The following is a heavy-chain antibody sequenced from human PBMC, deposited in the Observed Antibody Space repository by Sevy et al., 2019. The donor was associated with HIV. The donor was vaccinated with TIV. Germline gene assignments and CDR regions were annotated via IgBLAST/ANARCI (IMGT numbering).Heavy chain of an antibody. Sequence: SETLSLTCAVYGGSFSGYYWSWIRQPPGKGLEWIGEINHSGSTNYNPSLKSRVTISVDTSKNQFSLKLSSVTAADTAVYYCARVQTPLAAAGDYYYYYYYMDVWGNGTTVTVSS. CDR2: INHSGST. D-gene: IGHD6-13*01. CDR3: ARVQTPLAAAGDYYYYYYYMDV. J-gene: IGHJ6*03. V-gene: IGHV4-34*01. CDR1: GGSFSGYY.